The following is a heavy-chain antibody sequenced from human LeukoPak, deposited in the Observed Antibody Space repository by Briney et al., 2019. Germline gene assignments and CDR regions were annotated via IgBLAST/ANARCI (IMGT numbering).Heavy chain of an antibody. CDR2: IYYSGST. Sequence: SETLSLTCTVSGGSISSSSYYWGWLRQPPGKGLEWIGSIYYSGSTYYNPSLKSRVTISVDTSKNQFSLMLSFVTAADTAMYFCARARFLTPGYNLASGRHYFDYWGQGILVTVSS. CDR1: GGSISSSSYY. CDR3: ARARFLTPGYNLASGRHYFDY. J-gene: IGHJ4*02. D-gene: IGHD3-9*01. V-gene: IGHV4-39*07.